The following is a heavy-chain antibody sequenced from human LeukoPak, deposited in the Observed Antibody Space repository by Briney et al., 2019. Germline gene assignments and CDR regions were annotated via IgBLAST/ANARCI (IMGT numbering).Heavy chain of an antibody. V-gene: IGHV3-66*04. CDR2: IYSDGSGGST. J-gene: IGHJ3*02. Sequence: GGSLRLSCAASGVIVSSNSMTWVRQAPGKGLEWVSLIYSDGSGGSTYYADSVKGGFTISRDNSKNTLYLQMNSLRVEDTAVYYCARRGRAAHAFDIWGQGTMVTVSS. CDR1: GVIVSSNS. D-gene: IGHD6-6*01. CDR3: ARRGRAAHAFDI.